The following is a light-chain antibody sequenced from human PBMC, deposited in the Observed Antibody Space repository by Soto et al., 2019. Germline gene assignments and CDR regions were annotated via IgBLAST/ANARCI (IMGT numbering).Light chain of an antibody. V-gene: IGKV3-11*01. CDR2: DAS. CDR3: QPRSNWPPT. Sequence: EIVLTQSPATLSLSPGERATLSCRASQSVSSYLAWYQQKPGQAPRLLIYDASNRATGIPARFSGSGSGTDFNLTISSLEPEDFAVYSCQPRSNWPPTFGQGTKVEIK. J-gene: IGKJ1*01. CDR1: QSVSSY.